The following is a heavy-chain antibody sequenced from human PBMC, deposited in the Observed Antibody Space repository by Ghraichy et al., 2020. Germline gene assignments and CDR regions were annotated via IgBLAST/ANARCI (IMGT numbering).Heavy chain of an antibody. D-gene: IGHD2-2*01. J-gene: IGHJ6*03. CDR1: GGSISSSSYY. CDR3: SSTNAYYYYMDV. CDR2: IYYSGST. V-gene: IGHV4-39*01. Sequence: SETLSLTCTVSGGSISSSSYYWGWIRQPPGKGLEWIGNIYYSGSTYYNPSLKSRVTISVDTSKSQFSLKLSSVTAADTAVYHCSSTNAYYYYMDVWGKGTTVTVSS.